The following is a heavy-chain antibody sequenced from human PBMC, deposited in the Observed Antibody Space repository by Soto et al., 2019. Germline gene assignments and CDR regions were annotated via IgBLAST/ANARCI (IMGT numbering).Heavy chain of an antibody. J-gene: IGHJ5*02. V-gene: IGHV1-3*01. CDR3: TRDRRPRYSFSRFDP. Sequence: ASVKVSCTDSGYTFPRYGIHWVRQAPGQRLEWMGRIKVDSGNIEYSQKFQARVTITRDTSASTAYMEMRRLTSEDTALYYCTRDRRPRYSFSRFDPWGQVTQVTVSS. CDR2: IKVDSGNI. D-gene: IGHD5-12*01. CDR1: GYTFPRYG.